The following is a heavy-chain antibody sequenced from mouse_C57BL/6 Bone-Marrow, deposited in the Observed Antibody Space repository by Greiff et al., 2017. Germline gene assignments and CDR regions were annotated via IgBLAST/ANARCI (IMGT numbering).Heavy chain of an antibody. V-gene: IGHV5-9-1*02. Sequence: DVKLQESGEGLVKPGGSLKLSCAASGFTFSSYAMSWVRQTPEKRLEWVAYISSGGDYIYYADTVKGRFTISRDNARNTLYLQMSSLKSEDTAMYYCTRDQGGSMITTFAYWGQGTLVTVSA. CDR2: ISSGGDYI. J-gene: IGHJ3*01. CDR3: TRDQGGSMITTFAY. CDR1: GFTFSSYA. D-gene: IGHD2-4*01.